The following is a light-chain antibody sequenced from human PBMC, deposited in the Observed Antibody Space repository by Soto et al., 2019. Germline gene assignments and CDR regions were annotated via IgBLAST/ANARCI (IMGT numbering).Light chain of an antibody. CDR1: QSISSW. CDR3: QQYNSYPWT. CDR2: DAS. V-gene: IGKV1-5*01. J-gene: IGKJ1*01. Sequence: DLQMTQSPSTLSTSVGDRVTITCRASQSISSWLAWYQQKPGKAPKLLIYDASSLESWVPSRFSGSGSGTEFTLTISSLQPDDFATYYCQQYNSYPWTFGQGTKVEIK.